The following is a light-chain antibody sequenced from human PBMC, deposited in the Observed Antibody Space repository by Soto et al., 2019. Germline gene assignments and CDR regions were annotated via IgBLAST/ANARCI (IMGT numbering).Light chain of an antibody. CDR2: EVS. CDR1: SSDVGSYER. Sequence: QSALTQPASVSGSPGQSITISCTGTSSDVGSYERVSWYQQHPGKAPKLMIYEVSKRPSGVSNRFSGSKSGNTASLTISGLQAEDEADDYCCSYAGSSTWVFGGGTKLTVL. CDR3: CSYAGSSTWV. J-gene: IGLJ3*02. V-gene: IGLV2-23*02.